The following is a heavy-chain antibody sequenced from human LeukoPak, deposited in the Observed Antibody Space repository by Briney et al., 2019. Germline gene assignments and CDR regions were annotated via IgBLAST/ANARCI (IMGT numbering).Heavy chain of an antibody. D-gene: IGHD3-22*01. CDR2: ISSSSSYR. J-gene: IGHJ3*02. CDR3: ASEYYYDSSGYSDAFDI. CDR1: GFTFNSYA. V-gene: IGHV3-21*01. Sequence: AGNLRLSSAASGFTFNSYAMSWLRQAPGKEREWFSSISSSSSYRYYTDSVKGRFTISRSNTKNSLYLQMKSPRAEDTALYYFASEYYYDSSGYSDAFDIWGQGTMVTVSS.